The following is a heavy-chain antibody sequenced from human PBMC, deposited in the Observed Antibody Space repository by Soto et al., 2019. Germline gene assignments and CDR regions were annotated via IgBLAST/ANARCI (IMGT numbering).Heavy chain of an antibody. Sequence: PSETLSLTCTVSGGSISSSSYYWGWIRQPPGKGLEWIGSIYYSGSTYYNPSLKSRVTISVDTSKNQFSLKLSSVTAADTAVYYCVRKLKTYYDILTGYYRGGNFDYWGQGTLVTVSS. D-gene: IGHD3-9*01. V-gene: IGHV4-39*01. CDR3: VRKLKTYYDILTGYYRGGNFDY. J-gene: IGHJ4*02. CDR2: IYYSGST. CDR1: GGSISSSSYY.